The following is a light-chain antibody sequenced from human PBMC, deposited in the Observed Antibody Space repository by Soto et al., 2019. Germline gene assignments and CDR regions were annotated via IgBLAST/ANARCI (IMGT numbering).Light chain of an antibody. CDR2: DAS. V-gene: IGKV1-13*02. CDR3: QQFNGFPLT. Sequence: IQLTQSPSSLSASVGDRVTITCRAGQGIGSALAWYQQRPGKAPKLLLYDASNLQAGVPSRFSGSGSGTDFTRTITSLRPEDFATYYCQQFNGFPLTFGGGTKVQIK. J-gene: IGKJ4*01. CDR1: QGIGSA.